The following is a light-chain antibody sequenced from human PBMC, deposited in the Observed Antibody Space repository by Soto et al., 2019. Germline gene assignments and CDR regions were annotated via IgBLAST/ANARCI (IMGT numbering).Light chain of an antibody. V-gene: IGLV2-14*01. CDR2: EVS. CDR3: SSYTSSSTLV. Sequence: QSALTQPASVSGSPGQSITIPCTGTSSDVGGYNYVSWYQQHPGKAPKLMIYEVSNRPSGVSNRFSGSKSGNTVSLTISGLQAEDEADYYCSSYTSSSTLVFGGGTKVTVL. J-gene: IGLJ2*01. CDR1: SSDVGGYNY.